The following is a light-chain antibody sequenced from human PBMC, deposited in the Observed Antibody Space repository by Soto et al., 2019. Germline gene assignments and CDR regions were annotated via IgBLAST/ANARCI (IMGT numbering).Light chain of an antibody. Sequence: EIFLTHAPSTLSLSPGXIXXXXXXASQSVSSYLAWYQQKPGQAPRLLIYDASNRATGIPARFSGSGSGTDFTLTISSLEPEDFAVYYCQQRSNWPPTFGQVTRLEVK. CDR2: DAS. CDR3: QQRSNWPPT. V-gene: IGKV3-11*01. J-gene: IGKJ5*01. CDR1: QSVSSY.